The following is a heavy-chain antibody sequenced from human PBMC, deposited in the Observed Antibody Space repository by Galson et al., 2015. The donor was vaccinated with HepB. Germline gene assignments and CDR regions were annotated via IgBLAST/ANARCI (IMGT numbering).Heavy chain of an antibody. CDR1: GFTVSSNY. J-gene: IGHJ1*01. D-gene: IGHD3-16*01. Sequence: SLRLSCAASGFTVSSNYMNWVRQAPGKGLEWFSIIYSGGSTYYVDSVKGRFTISRDNSNNTLYLQMNSLRAEDTAVYYCAGGGTKRYFQNWGQGTLVTVSS. CDR3: AGGGTKRYFQN. CDR2: IYSGGST. V-gene: IGHV3-53*01.